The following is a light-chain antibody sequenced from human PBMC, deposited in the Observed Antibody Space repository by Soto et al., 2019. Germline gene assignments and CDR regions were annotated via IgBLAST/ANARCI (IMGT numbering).Light chain of an antibody. V-gene: IGLV2-14*01. CDR2: EVS. CDR3: SSYTPISTVI. CDR1: SSDVGLYNY. Sequence: QSALTQSASVSGSLGQSITISCTGTSSDVGLYNYLSWYQQHPGKAPKLLIYEVSNRPSGISNRFSASKSGNTASLTISGLQTEDEADYYCSSYTPISTVIFGGRTKLTVL. J-gene: IGLJ2*01.